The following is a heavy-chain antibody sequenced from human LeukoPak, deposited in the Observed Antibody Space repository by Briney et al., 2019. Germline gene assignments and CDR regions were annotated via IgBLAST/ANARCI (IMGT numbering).Heavy chain of an antibody. V-gene: IGHV3-30*04. D-gene: IGHD2-2*01. J-gene: IGHJ6*03. CDR3: EKAGYDIVVVPAAISYYYYYMDV. Sequence: GGSLRLSCAASGFTFSSYAMHWVRQGPGKGLEWVAVISYDGSNKYYADSVKGRFTISRDNSKNTLYLQMNSLRAEDTAVYYWEKAGYDIVVVPAAISYYYYYMDVWGKGTTVTVSS. CDR1: GFTFSSYA. CDR2: ISYDGSNK.